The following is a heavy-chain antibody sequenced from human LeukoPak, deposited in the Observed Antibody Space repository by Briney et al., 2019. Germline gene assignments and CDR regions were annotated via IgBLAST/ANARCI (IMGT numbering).Heavy chain of an antibody. J-gene: IGHJ1*01. CDR3: ASSSGGGFQH. V-gene: IGHV3-48*04. CDR1: GFTFSSYS. CDR2: ISSSGSTI. Sequence: GGSLRLSCAASGFTFSSYSMNWVRQAPGKGLEWVSYISSSGSTIYYADSVKGRFTISRDNAKNSLYLQMNSLRAEDTAVYYCASSSGGGFQHWGQGTLVTVSS. D-gene: IGHD3-10*01.